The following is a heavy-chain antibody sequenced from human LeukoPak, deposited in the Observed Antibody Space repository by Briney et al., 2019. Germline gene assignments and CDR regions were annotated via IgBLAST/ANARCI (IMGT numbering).Heavy chain of an antibody. D-gene: IGHD6-13*01. Sequence: GESLKISCEASGYDFTNYWIGWVRQMPGKGLEWMGIIYPGDSDTRYSPSFQGQVTISADKSISTAYLQWSSLKASDTAMYYCARQTGSSWHNWFDPWGQGTLVTVSS. CDR2: IYPGDSDT. J-gene: IGHJ5*02. CDR3: ARQTGSSWHNWFDP. V-gene: IGHV5-51*01. CDR1: GYDFTNYW.